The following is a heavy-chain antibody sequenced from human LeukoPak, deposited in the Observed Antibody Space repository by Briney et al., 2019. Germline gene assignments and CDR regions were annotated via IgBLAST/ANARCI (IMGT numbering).Heavy chain of an antibody. J-gene: IGHJ5*02. CDR2: INHSGST. D-gene: IGHD2-15*01. CDR1: GGPFSGYY. V-gene: IGHV4-34*01. CDR3: ARAALPPHCSGGSCYPRGWFDP. Sequence: SETLSLTCAVYGGPFSGYYWSWIRQPPGKGLEWIGEINHSGSTNYNPSLKSRVTISVDTSKNQFSLKLSSVTAADTAVYYCARAALPPHCSGGSCYPRGWFDPWGQGTLVTVSS.